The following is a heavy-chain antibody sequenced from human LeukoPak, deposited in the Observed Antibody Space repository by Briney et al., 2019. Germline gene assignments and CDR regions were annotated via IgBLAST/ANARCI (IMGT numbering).Heavy chain of an antibody. CDR3: ARLGRCGEMSSWFDP. CDR2: IYYSGTT. D-gene: IGHD3-10*01. Sequence: SETLSLTCTFSGDSISSSTYFWGWVRQPPGEGLGWIGCIYYSGTTYYNPSLRGRVTISVDTSESQFSLKLSSVAPTDTAVYYCARLGRCGEMSSWFDPWGQGTLVTVST. CDR1: GDSISSSTYF. J-gene: IGHJ5*02. V-gene: IGHV4-39*01.